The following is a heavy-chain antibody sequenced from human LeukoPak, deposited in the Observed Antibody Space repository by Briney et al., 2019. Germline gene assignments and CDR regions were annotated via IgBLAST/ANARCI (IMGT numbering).Heavy chain of an antibody. Sequence: GGSLRLSCAASGFTFSSYGMHWVRQAPGKGLEWVAVIWYDGSNKYYADSVKGRFTISRDNSKNTLYLQMNSLRAEDTAVYYCARDMFYYGSGSRDWFDPWGQGTLVTVSS. D-gene: IGHD3-10*01. J-gene: IGHJ5*02. V-gene: IGHV3-33*01. CDR3: ARDMFYYGSGSRDWFDP. CDR2: IWYDGSNK. CDR1: GFTFSSYG.